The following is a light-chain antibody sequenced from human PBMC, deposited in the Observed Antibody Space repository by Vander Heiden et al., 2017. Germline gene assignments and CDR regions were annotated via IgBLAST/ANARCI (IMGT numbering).Light chain of an antibody. CDR3: QQANSLPLT. Sequence: DIQMTQSPSSVSASVGDRVTITCRASQGISSWLASFPQRPVIAPKLLLYAASRLQSGAPSRFRGNRSGTDFTLTISSLQPEDFATYYCQQANSLPLTFGQGTRLEIK. CDR2: AAS. V-gene: IGKV1-12*01. J-gene: IGKJ5*01. CDR1: QGISSW.